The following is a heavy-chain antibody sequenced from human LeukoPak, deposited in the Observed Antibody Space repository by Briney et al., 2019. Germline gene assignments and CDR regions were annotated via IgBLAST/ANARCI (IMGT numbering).Heavy chain of an antibody. D-gene: IGHD3-22*01. V-gene: IGHV3-7*01. J-gene: IGHJ1*01. CDR2: IKTDGSEK. CDR3: ATYSSLNRREFQY. Sequence: GGSLRLSCEGSGFTFSSYWMGCVRQAPGKGLQWVANIKTDGSEKYYVDSVKGRFTISRDNAKNSLYLQMNSLRAEDTAVYYCATYSSLNRREFQYWGQGTLLTVSS. CDR1: GFTFSSYW.